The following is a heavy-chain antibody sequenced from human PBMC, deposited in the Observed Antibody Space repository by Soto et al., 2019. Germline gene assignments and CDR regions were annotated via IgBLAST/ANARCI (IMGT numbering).Heavy chain of an antibody. V-gene: IGHV1-8*01. CDR2: MNPNSGNT. CDR1: GYTFTSYD. D-gene: IGHD3-10*02. J-gene: IGHJ3*02. Sequence: ASVKVSCKASGYTFTSYDINWVRPATGQGLEWMGWMNPNSGNTGSAQKFQGRVTMTRNTSISTAYMELSSLRSEDTAVYYCAFSYVHPDAFDIWGQGTMVTVS. CDR3: AFSYVHPDAFDI.